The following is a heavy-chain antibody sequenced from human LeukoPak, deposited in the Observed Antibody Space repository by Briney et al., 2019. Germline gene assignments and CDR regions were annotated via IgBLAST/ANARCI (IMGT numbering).Heavy chain of an antibody. CDR3: ASVSGGGGQRDFSYYMDV. Sequence: GGSLRLSCTAAGFTFGDYYMTWIRQAPGKGLEWISYISNRGSHVFYVDSVKGRFTISRDNNNNALYLQMSGLRPQDQAVHSCASVSGGGGQRDFSYYMDVWGKGTTVIVS. CDR2: ISNRGSHV. D-gene: IGHD3-16*01. V-gene: IGHV3-11*01. J-gene: IGHJ6*03. CDR1: GFTFGDYY.